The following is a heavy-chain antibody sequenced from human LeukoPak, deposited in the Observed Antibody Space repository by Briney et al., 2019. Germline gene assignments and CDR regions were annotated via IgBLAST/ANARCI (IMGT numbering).Heavy chain of an antibody. CDR3: ARDTTAVAGSPIDY. J-gene: IGHJ4*02. CDR1: GGSISSGSYY. Sequence: ESSETLSLTCTVSGGSISSGSYYWSWIRQPAGKGLEWIGRIYTSGSTNYNPSLKSRVTISVDTSKNQFSLKLSSVTAADTAVYYCARDTTAVAGSPIDYWGQGTLVTVSS. CDR2: IYTSGST. D-gene: IGHD6-19*01. V-gene: IGHV4-61*02.